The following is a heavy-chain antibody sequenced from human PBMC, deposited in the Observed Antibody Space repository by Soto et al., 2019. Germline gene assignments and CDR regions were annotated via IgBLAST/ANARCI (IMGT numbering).Heavy chain of an antibody. D-gene: IGHD5-18*01. CDR3: AREDTAMVDDY. V-gene: IGHV1-18*01. J-gene: IGHJ4*02. CDR1: GYILTRYG. CDR2: ISAYNRNT. Sequence: QVQLVQSGAEVKEPGASVKVSCKASGYILTRYGISWVRQAPGQGLEWMGWISAYNRNTNYAQKLQGRVTITTDTSTSTAYMELRSLSSDDTAVYYCAREDTAMVDDYWGQGTLVTVSS.